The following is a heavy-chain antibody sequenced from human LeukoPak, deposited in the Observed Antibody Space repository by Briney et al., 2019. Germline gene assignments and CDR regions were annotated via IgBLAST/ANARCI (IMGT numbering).Heavy chain of an antibody. V-gene: IGHV3-7*01. CDR1: GFTFSSYW. D-gene: IGHD3-16*01. CDR2: IKQDGSEK. J-gene: IGHJ4*02. CDR3: ARGQASYYDYVWGGNY. Sequence: GGSLRLSCAASGFTFSSYWMSWVRQAPGKGLEWVANIKQDGSEKYYVDSVKGRFTISRDNAKNSLYLQINSLRAEDTAVYYCARGQASYYDYVWGGNYWGQGILVTVSS.